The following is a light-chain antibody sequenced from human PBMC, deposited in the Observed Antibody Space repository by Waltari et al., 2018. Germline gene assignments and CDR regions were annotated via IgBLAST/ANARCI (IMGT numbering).Light chain of an antibody. J-gene: IGLJ3*02. CDR3: QSYGSDWV. V-gene: IGLV1-40*01. Sequence: QSVLTQPPSVSGAPGQRVTISCTGSRSNIGAGFAVHWYQQIPGTAPKLLTYGNNNRPSGVPDRFSGSKSGTSASLAITGLQAEDEADYYCQSYGSDWVFGGGTKLTVL. CDR2: GNN. CDR1: RSNIGAGFA.